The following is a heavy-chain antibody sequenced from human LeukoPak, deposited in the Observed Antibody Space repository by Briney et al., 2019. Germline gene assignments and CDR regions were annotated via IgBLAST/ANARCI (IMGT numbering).Heavy chain of an antibody. CDR1: GFTFNNYA. J-gene: IGHJ6*04. V-gene: IGHV3-30*04. CDR3: AELGITMIGGV. CDR2: ISYDGSNK. Sequence: GGSLRLSCAASGFTFNNYAMHWVRQAPGKGLEWVAIISYDGSNKYYADSVKGRFTISRDNAKNSLYLQMNSLRAEDTAVYYCAELGITMIGGVWGKGTTVTISS. D-gene: IGHD3-10*02.